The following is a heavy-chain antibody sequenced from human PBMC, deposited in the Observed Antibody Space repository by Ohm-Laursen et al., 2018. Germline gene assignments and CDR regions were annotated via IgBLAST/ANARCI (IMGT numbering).Heavy chain of an antibody. V-gene: IGHV3-13*01. J-gene: IGHJ4*02. CDR1: GFSFSDYD. CDR2: IDAAGRT. D-gene: IGHD1-26*01. Sequence: SLRPSCTASGFSFSDYDMHWVRLLTGKRLEWVSGIDAAGRTYYPASMEGRFTISRDNSKNTLYLQMNSLRAEGTAVYYCAKDWEQNRHGSSADYWGQGTLVTVSS. CDR3: AKDWEQNRHGSSADY.